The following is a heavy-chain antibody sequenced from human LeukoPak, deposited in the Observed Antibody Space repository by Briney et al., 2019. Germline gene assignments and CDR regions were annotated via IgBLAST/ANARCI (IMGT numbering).Heavy chain of an antibody. CDR2: MKSRTYGGTT. CDR1: GFTVGDYA. CDR3: AKDILDI. V-gene: IGHV3-49*04. Sequence: GGSLRLSCTASGFTVGDYAMSWVRQAPGKGLEWVGFMKSRTYGGTTEYAASVKGRFTISRDDSKSIAYLQMNSLKTEDTAVYYCAKDILDIWGQGTLVTVSS. J-gene: IGHJ3*02.